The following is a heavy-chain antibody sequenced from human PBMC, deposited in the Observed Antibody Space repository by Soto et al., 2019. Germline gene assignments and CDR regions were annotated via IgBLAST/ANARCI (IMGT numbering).Heavy chain of an antibody. CDR3: AKRGLEGSLDAFDV. CDR2: VSGSGGNT. V-gene: IGHV3-23*01. J-gene: IGHJ3*01. Sequence: GGSLRLSCAASGFTFSTFAMSWVRQAPGKGLQWVSGVSGSGGNTYYADPVKGRFTISRDNSRNTLYLQMNSLRVDDTAVYYCAKRGLEGSLDAFDVWGQGTMVTVSS. CDR1: GFTFSTFA. D-gene: IGHD3-3*01.